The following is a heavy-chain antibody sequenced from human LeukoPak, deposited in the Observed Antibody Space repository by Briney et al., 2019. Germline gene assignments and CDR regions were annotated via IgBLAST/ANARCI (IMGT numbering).Heavy chain of an antibody. CDR2: IIPIFGTA. J-gene: IGHJ4*02. CDR1: GGTFSSYA. V-gene: IGHV1-69*06. D-gene: IGHD1-26*01. Sequence: SVKVSCKASGGTFSSYAISWVRQAPGQGLEWMGGIIPIFGTANYAQKFQGRVTITADKSTSTAYMELSSLRSEDTAVYYCASRNSGSYLMKNWGQGTLVTVSS. CDR3: ASRNSGSYLMKN.